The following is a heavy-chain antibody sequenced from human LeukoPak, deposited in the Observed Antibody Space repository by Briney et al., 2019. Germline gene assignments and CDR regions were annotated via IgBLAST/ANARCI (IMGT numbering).Heavy chain of an antibody. J-gene: IGHJ4*02. CDR1: GGSISSYY. CDR2: IYTSGST. CDR3: ARGSGYSSNWSPWD. D-gene: IGHD6-13*01. Sequence: PSETLSLTCTVSGGSISSYYWSWIRQPAGKGLEWIRRIYTSGSTNYNPSLKSRVTMSVDTSKNQFSLKLSSVTAADTAVYYCARGSGYSSNWSPWDWGQGTLVTVSS. V-gene: IGHV4-4*07.